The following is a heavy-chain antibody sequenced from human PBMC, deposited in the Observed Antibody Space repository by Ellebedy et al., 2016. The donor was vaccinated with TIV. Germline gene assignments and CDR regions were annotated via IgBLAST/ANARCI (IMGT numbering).Heavy chain of an antibody. Sequence: AASVKVSCKAYDNSFTRFGFTWVRQAPGQGLEWMGWISAYNGNTKYAQMFQDRFTMTTDTSTKTVYMELRSLRSDDTALYYCARCRIVGTTHDAFDIWGQGTMVTVSS. D-gene: IGHD1-26*01. CDR2: ISAYNGNT. J-gene: IGHJ3*02. CDR1: DNSFTRFG. CDR3: ARCRIVGTTHDAFDI. V-gene: IGHV1-18*04.